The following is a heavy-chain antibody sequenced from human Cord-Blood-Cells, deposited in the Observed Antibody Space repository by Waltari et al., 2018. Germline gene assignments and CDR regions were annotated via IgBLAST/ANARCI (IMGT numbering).Heavy chain of an antibody. V-gene: IGHV7-4-1*02. CDR3: AREYCSSTSCYYYYYYYMDV. D-gene: IGHD2-2*01. Sequence: QVQLVQSASELKKPGASVKVSCKASGYTFTSYAMNWVRQAPGQALEWMGWINTNTGNPTYAQGFTGRFVFSLDTSVSTAYLQISSLKAEDTAVYYCAREYCSSTSCYYYYYYYMDVWGKGTTVTVSS. J-gene: IGHJ6*03. CDR2: INTNTGNP. CDR1: GYTFTSYA.